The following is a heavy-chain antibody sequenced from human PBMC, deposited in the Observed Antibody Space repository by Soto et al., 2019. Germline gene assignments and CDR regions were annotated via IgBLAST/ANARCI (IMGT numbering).Heavy chain of an antibody. CDR3: ARQDQQWLGEIWFDP. J-gene: IGHJ5*01. V-gene: IGHV5-51*01. CDR1: GYSFTSYW. CDR2: IYPGDSDT. Sequence: GESLKISCKGSGYSFTSYWIGWVRQMPGKGLEWMGIIYPGDSDTRYSPSFQGQVTISADKSISTAYLQWSSLKASDTAMYYCARQDQQWLGEIWFDPWGQGTLVTVSS. D-gene: IGHD6-19*01.